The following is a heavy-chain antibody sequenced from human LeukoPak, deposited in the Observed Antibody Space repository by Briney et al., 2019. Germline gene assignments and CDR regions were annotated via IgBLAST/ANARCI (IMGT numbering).Heavy chain of an antibody. Sequence: SETLSLTCTVSGGSISSGSYYWSWIRQPAGKGLEWIGRIYTSGSTNYNPSLKSRVTISVDTSKNQFSLKLSSVTAADTAVYYCARHSFRIFGVEPSGYFQHWGQGTLVSVSS. CDR1: GGSISSGSYY. CDR2: IYTSGST. J-gene: IGHJ1*01. V-gene: IGHV4-61*02. D-gene: IGHD3-3*01. CDR3: ARHSFRIFGVEPSGYFQH.